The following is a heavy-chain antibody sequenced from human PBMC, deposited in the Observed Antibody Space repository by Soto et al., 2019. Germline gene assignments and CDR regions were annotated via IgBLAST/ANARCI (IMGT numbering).Heavy chain of an antibody. J-gene: IGHJ5*02. Sequence: ASVKVSCKASGYTFTSYGISWVLQAPGQGLEWMGWISAYNGNTNYAQKLQGRVTMTTDTSTSTAYMELRSLRSDDTAVYYCARVVWFGELLSSFDPWGQGTLVTVSS. D-gene: IGHD3-10*01. CDR2: ISAYNGNT. CDR1: GYTFTSYG. V-gene: IGHV1-18*01. CDR3: ARVVWFGELLSSFDP.